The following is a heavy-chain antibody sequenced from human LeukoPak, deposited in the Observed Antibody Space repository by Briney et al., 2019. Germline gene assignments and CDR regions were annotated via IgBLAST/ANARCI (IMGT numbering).Heavy chain of an antibody. CDR2: IWYDGSNK. D-gene: IGHD1-26*01. Sequence: PGRSLRLSCAASGLTFSSHGMFWVRQAPGKGLEWVALIWYDGSNKYYADSVKGRFTISRDNSKNTLYLQMNSLRAEDTAVYYCARLRGSYFDSWGQGTLVTVSS. CDR3: ARLRGSYFDS. J-gene: IGHJ4*02. V-gene: IGHV3-33*01. CDR1: GLTFSSHG.